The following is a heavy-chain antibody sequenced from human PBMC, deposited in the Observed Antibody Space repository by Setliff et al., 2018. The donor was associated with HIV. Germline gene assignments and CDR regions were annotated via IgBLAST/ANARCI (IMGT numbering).Heavy chain of an antibody. CDR3: ASTTDY. J-gene: IGHJ4*02. D-gene: IGHD1-26*01. Sequence: PGGSLRLSCTASGFTFSDYWMTWVRQAPGKGLEWVANIKQDGSETYYVDSVKGRFTISRDNAKNSLYLQMSSLRAEDTAVYYCASTTDYWGQGTLVTVSS. V-gene: IGHV3-7*01. CDR2: IKQDGSET. CDR1: GFTFSDYW.